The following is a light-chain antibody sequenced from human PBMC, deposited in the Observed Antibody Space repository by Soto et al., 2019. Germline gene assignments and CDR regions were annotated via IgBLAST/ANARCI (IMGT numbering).Light chain of an antibody. J-gene: IGKJ2*01. CDR1: QSISSW. CDR2: DAS. Sequence: DIPMTQSPSTLSASVGDRVTITCRASQSISSWLAWYQQKPGKAPKLLIYDASSLESGVPSRFSGSGSGTEFTLTISSLQPDDFATYYCQQYNSYLVTFGQGTKLEI. CDR3: QQYNSYLVT. V-gene: IGKV1-5*01.